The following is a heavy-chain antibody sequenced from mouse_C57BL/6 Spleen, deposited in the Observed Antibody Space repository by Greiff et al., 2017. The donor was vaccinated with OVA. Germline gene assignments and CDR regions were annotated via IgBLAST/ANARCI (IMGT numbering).Heavy chain of an antibody. D-gene: IGHD2-4*01. J-gene: IGHJ1*03. CDR2: INPNNGGT. V-gene: IGHV1-26*01. CDR1: GYPFTDYY. Sequence: EVKLQQSGPELVKPGASVKISCKASGYPFTDYYMNWVKQSHGKSLEWIGDINPNNGGTSYNQKFKGKATLTVDKSSSTAYMELRSLTSEDSAVYYCARSAYDYDGWYFDVWGTGTTVTVSS. CDR3: ARSAYDYDGWYFDV.